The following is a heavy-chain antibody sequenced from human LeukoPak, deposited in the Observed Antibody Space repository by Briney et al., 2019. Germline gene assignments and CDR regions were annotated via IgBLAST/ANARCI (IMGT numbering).Heavy chain of an antibody. CDR1: GFTFDDYA. J-gene: IGHJ4*02. D-gene: IGHD6-19*01. CDR2: ISWNSGSI. V-gene: IGHV3-9*01. Sequence: GRSLRLSCAASGFTFDDYAMHWVRQPPGKGLEWVSGISWNSGSIGYADSVKGRFAISRDNAKNSLYLQMNSLRAEDTALYYCAKGSVAAQVYYFDYWGQGTLVTVSS. CDR3: AKGSVAAQVYYFDY.